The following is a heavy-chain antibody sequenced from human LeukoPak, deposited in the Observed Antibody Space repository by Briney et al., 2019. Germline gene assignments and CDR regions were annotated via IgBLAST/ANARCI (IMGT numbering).Heavy chain of an antibody. J-gene: IGHJ4*02. Sequence: GGSLRLSCVASGFGLSAFWMNWVRQAPGKGLEWVATIGKDGSEKYYVDSVKGRFTISRDNAKNSVFLQMNSLRAEDTAVYYCARSLYSSSFDYWGQGTLVTVSS. D-gene: IGHD6-6*01. CDR3: ARSLYSSSFDY. CDR2: IGKDGSEK. V-gene: IGHV3-7*01. CDR1: GFGLSAFW.